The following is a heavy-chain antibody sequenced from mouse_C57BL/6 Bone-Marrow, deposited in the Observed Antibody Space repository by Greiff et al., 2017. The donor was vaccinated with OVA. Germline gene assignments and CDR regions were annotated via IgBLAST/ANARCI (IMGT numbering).Heavy chain of an antibody. V-gene: IGHV1-54*01. CDR3: ARERDYDGAWFAY. CDR2: INPGSGGT. Sequence: QVQLQQSGAELVRPGTSVKVSCKASGYAFTNYLIEWVKQRPGQGLEWIGVINPGSGGTNYNEKFKGKATLTADKSSSTAYMQLSSLTSEDSAVYFCARERDYDGAWFAYWGQGTLVTVSA. D-gene: IGHD2-4*01. J-gene: IGHJ3*01. CDR1: GYAFTNYL.